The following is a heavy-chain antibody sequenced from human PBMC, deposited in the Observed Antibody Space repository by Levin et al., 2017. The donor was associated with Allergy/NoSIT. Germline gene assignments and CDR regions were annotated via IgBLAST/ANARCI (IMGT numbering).Heavy chain of an antibody. CDR2: INSAGFST. CDR3: ARDVHSVVYAMDV. D-gene: IGHD5/OR15-5a*01. J-gene: IGHJ6*02. Sequence: SCAASGFTFNNYWMHWVRQGPGKGLVWVSRINSAGFSTSYADSVKGRFTISRDNAKNTLYLQMNSLRAEDTAVYYCARDVHSVVYAMDVWGQGTTVTVSS. CDR1: GFTFNNYW. V-gene: IGHV3-74*01.